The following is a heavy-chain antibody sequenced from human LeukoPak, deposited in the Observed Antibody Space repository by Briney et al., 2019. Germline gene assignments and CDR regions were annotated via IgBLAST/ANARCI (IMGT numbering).Heavy chain of an antibody. CDR2: ISSSGSGGNT. J-gene: IGHJ2*01. Sequence: GGSLRLSCAASGVTLSSYAMSWARQAPGKGLEWVSGISSSGSGGNTYYADSVKGRFTISRGSSKNTLFLHMNTLRAEDTAIYYCAKDRTVGASYWYFDLWGRGTLVTVSS. CDR1: GVTLSSYA. D-gene: IGHD1-26*01. V-gene: IGHV3-23*01. CDR3: AKDRTVGASYWYFDL.